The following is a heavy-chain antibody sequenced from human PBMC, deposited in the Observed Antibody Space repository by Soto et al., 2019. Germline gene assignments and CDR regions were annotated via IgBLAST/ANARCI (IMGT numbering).Heavy chain of an antibody. CDR3: AKDRYCSATSCQDFGS. CDR1: GFTFSIFE. Sequence: RLCTGASGFTFSIFEMTWVRQAPRKGLEWVSYITSGVSTTYYADSVKGRFTISRDNSRNTLYLQMTGLRVEDTAVYYCAKDRYCSATSCQDFGSWGQGTLVTVSS. J-gene: IGHJ4*02. D-gene: IGHD2-2*01. CDR2: ITSGVSTT. V-gene: IGHV3-23*01.